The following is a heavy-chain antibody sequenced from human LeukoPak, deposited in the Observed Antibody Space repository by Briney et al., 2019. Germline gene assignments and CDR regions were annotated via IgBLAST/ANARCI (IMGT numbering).Heavy chain of an antibody. D-gene: IGHD5-24*01. CDR3: ARDGRRDGYNYYFDY. CDR2: ISSSGSTI. CDR1: GFTFSDYY. V-gene: IGHV3-11*01. Sequence: GGSLRLSCAASGFTFSDYYMSWIRQAPGKGLEWVSYISSSGSTIYYADSVKGRFTISRDNAKNSLYLQMNSLRAEDTAVYYRARDGRRDGYNYYFDYWGQGTLVTVSS. J-gene: IGHJ4*02.